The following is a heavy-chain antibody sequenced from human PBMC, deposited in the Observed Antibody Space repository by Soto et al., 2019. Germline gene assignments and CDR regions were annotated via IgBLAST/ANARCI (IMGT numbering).Heavy chain of an antibody. Sequence: ASVKVSCKASGYTFTSYGIHWVRQAPGQRLEWMGWINAANGDTKYSPKFQGRVTITRDTSASTAYMELSSLRSEDTAVYYCVRRHVSETGIDWFDTWGQGTLVIVSS. CDR2: INAANGDT. V-gene: IGHV1-3*01. CDR3: VRRHVSETGIDWFDT. CDR1: GYTFTSYG. J-gene: IGHJ5*02. D-gene: IGHD1-1*01.